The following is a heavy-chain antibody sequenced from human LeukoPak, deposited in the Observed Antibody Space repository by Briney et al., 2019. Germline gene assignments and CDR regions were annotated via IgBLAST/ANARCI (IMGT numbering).Heavy chain of an antibody. CDR2: SDGSGT. V-gene: IGHV3-74*01. D-gene: IGHD5-24*01. CDR3: ARARWYSCDY. J-gene: IGHJ4*02. Sequence: GGSLRLSCAASGFTFSSHWMFWVRQAPGKGLEWVSSDGSGTGYTDSVKGRFTVSRDNARNTLYLQMNSLRAEDTAVYYCARARWYSCDYWGQGTLVTVSS. CDR1: GFTFSSHW.